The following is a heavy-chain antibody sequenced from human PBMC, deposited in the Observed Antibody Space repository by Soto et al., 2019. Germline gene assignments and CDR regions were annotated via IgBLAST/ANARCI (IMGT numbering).Heavy chain of an antibody. CDR2: ISAYNGNT. Sequence: QVQLVQSGAEVKKPGASVKVSCKASGYAFTSYGFSWVRQAPGQGLQWMGWISAYNGNTIYAQKLQGRVTMTTDTSTSTAYMELWSLTPDAPAVYYCARERGRKDSGWLPDDYWGQGTLVTVSS. CDR1: GYAFTSYG. CDR3: ARERGRKDSGWLPDDY. D-gene: IGHD6-19*01. J-gene: IGHJ4*02. V-gene: IGHV1-18*01.